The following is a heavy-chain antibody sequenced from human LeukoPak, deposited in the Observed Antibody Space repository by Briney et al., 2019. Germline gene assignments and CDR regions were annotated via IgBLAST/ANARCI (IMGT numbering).Heavy chain of an antibody. Sequence: PSETLSLTCTVSGGSISSYYWSWIRQPPGKGLEWIGYIYYSGSSNYNPSLKSRVTISVDTSKNQFSLKLSSVTAADTAVYYCARVPRRGDAFDIWGQGTMVTVSS. J-gene: IGHJ3*02. CDR2: IYYSGSS. CDR1: GGSISSYY. CDR3: ARVPRRGDAFDI. V-gene: IGHV4-59*01.